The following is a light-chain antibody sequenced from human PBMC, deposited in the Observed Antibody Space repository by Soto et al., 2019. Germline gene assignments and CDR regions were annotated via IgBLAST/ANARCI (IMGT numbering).Light chain of an antibody. V-gene: IGKV3-20*01. CDR3: QQYHRSPRT. CDR1: QSVRSSF. Sequence: EIVLTQSPGTLSLVPGQRATLSCRASQSVRSSFLAWLQQKPGQPPRLLIYGASIRAPGIPDRFGGSGSGTDFSLTISSLEPEDFAVYYCQQYHRSPRTFGHGTKVE. J-gene: IGKJ1*01. CDR2: GAS.